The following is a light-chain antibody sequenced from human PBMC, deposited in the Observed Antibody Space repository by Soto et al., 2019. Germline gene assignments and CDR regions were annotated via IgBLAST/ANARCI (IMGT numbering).Light chain of an antibody. Sequence: QSALTQPPSVSGAPGQRVTISCTGSRSNIGANFDVQWFQQVPGTAPKLLISANNNRPSGVPDRFSGSKSGTSAFLAITGLQAEDEANYYCQSYDISLSGVIFGGGTKVTVL. CDR1: RSNIGANFD. CDR2: ANN. CDR3: QSYDISLSGVI. V-gene: IGLV1-40*01. J-gene: IGLJ2*01.